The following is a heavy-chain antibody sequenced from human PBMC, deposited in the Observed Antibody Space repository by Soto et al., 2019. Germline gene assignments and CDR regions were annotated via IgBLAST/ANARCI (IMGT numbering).Heavy chain of an antibody. Sequence: PSETLSLTCAVSGGSISSGGYSWSWIRQPPGKGLECIGYIYHSGSTYYNPSLKRRVTISVDRSKNQFSLKLSSVTAADTAVYYCARVPDRWGQGTLVTVSS. CDR1: GGSISSGGYS. CDR3: ARVPDR. V-gene: IGHV4-30-2*01. D-gene: IGHD2-2*01. CDR2: IYHSGST. J-gene: IGHJ5*02.